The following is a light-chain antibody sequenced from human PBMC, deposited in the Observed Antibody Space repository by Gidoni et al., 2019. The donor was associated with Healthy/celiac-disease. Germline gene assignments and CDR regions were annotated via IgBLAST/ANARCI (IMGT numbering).Light chain of an antibody. J-gene: IGKJ1*01. CDR3: QQYDNLPRT. CDR2: DAS. V-gene: IGKV1-33*01. Sequence: DIQMTQSPSSLSASVGDRVTINCQASQDISNYLNWYQQKPGKAPKLLIYDASNLETGVPSRFSGSGSGTDFTFTISSLQPEDIATYYCQQYDNLPRTFGQGTKVEIK. CDR1: QDISNY.